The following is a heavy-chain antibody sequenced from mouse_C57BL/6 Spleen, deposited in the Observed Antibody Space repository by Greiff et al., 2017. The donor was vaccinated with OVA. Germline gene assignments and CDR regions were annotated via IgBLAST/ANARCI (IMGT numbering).Heavy chain of an antibody. CDR3: ARHHYDVGSFDY. CDR1: GFTFSSYT. J-gene: IGHJ2*01. CDR2: ISGGGGNT. V-gene: IGHV5-9*01. Sequence: EVQLVESGGGLVKPGGSLKLSCAASGFTFSSYTMSWVRQTPEKRLEWVATISGGGGNTYYPDSVKGRFTISRDNAKNTLYLQMSSLRSEDTALYYCARHHYDVGSFDYWGQGTTLTVSS. D-gene: IGHD1-2*01.